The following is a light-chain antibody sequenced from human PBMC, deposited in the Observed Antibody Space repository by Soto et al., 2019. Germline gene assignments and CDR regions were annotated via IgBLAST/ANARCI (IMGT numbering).Light chain of an antibody. CDR2: DAS. V-gene: IGKV3-11*01. Sequence: EIVLTQSPATVSLSAGERVTLSCRASQSVNIYLAWYQQKPGQAPRLLIYDASNRATGVPARFSGSGSGTDFTLTISSLEPEDFAVYYCQQRSNWPITFGQGTRLEIK. CDR3: QQRSNWPIT. J-gene: IGKJ5*01. CDR1: QSVNIY.